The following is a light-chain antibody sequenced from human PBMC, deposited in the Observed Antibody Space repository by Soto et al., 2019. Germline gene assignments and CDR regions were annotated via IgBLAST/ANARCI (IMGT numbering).Light chain of an antibody. Sequence: QSALTQPPSASGSPGQTVTISCTGTYSDIGAYNYVSWYQQRPGEAPKLIIYEVTKRPSGVPDRSFASKSGNTASLTVSGLQADDEADYYCSSFKGTNSFVFGTGTKLTVL. J-gene: IGLJ1*01. CDR1: YSDIGAYNY. CDR3: SSFKGTNSFV. CDR2: EVT. V-gene: IGLV2-8*01.